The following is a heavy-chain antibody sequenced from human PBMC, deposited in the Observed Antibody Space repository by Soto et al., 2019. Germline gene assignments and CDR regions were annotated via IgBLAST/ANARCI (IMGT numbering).Heavy chain of an antibody. Sequence: QVQLVQSGVEVKMPGASVKLACKASGYTFTNYGLTWVRQVPGQGLEWIGWVSGYNRNTNYAQKFEDRVIMTTDTSTSTAFMELRSLRPDETGIYFWARERQWEALIYWGQGTLLTVSP. V-gene: IGHV1-18*01. J-gene: IGHJ4*02. CDR2: VSGYNRNT. D-gene: IGHD1-26*01. CDR1: GYTFTNYG. CDR3: ARERQWEALIY.